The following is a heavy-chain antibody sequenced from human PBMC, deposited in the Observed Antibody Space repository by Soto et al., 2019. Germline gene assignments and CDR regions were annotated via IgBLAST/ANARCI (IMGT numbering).Heavy chain of an antibody. CDR3: TTEGGATILGDY. CDR1: GFTFSNAW. Sequence: EVQLVESGGGLVKPGGSLRLSCAASGFTFSNAWMSWVRQAPGKGLEWVGRIKSKTDGGTTDYAAPVKGRFTIPRNDSNNKVYLQMNSLKTVDTCVYYCTTEGGATILGDYWGQGTLVNV. CDR2: IKSKTDGGTT. D-gene: IGHD3-3*01. V-gene: IGHV3-15*01. J-gene: IGHJ4*02.